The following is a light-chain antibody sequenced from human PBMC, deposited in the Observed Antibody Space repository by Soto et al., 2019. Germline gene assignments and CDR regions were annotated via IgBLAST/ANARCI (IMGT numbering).Light chain of an antibody. V-gene: IGLV1-51*01. Sequence: QSVLTQPPSVSGAPGQRVSISCTGSTSNIGAPYDVHWYQHLPGTAPKLLIYDNNKRPSGIPDRFSGSKSGTSATLGITGLQTGDEADYYCGTWDSSLSAVVFGGGTKVTVL. CDR2: DNN. CDR3: GTWDSSLSAVV. CDR1: TSNIGAPYD. J-gene: IGLJ2*01.